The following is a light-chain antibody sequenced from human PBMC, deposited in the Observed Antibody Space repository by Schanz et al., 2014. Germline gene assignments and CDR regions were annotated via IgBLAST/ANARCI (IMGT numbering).Light chain of an antibody. CDR2: DVG. Sequence: QSALTQPASVSGSPGQSITISCTGTSSDIGNYDYVSWYRQHPGKAPKLIIYDVGDRPSGVSNRFSGSKFGSMASLTISGLQAEDEADYYCCSYAGRPWVFGGGTKLTVL. CDR3: CSYAGRPWV. V-gene: IGLV2-14*03. J-gene: IGLJ3*02. CDR1: SSDIGNYDY.